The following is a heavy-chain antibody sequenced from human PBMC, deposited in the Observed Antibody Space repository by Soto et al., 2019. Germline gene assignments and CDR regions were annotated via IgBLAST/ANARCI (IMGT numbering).Heavy chain of an antibody. D-gene: IGHD2-2*01. CDR1: GFSFSSYA. V-gene: IGHV3-30*18. Sequence: QVQLVESGGGVVQPGRSLRLSCAASGFSFSSYAMNWVRQAPGKGLEWVAVISYDGTNKYYVDSVKGRFTISRDNSNNTLYLQMHSLRVEDTAVYYCAKTEQVVLYADDYWGQGTLVTVSS. CDR3: AKTEQVVLYADDY. CDR2: ISYDGTNK. J-gene: IGHJ4*02.